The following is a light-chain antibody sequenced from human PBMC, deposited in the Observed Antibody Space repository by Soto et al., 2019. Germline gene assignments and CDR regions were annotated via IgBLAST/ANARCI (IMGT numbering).Light chain of an antibody. CDR2: GAS. CDR3: QQYNNWPPGT. CDR1: QSVSSN. V-gene: IGKV3-15*01. Sequence: EIVMTQSPATLSVSPGERATLSCRASQSVSSNLAWYQQKPGQAPRLLIYGASTRATGIPARVSGSGSGTEFTLTISSLQSEDFAVYYCQQYNNWPPGTFGQGTRLEI. J-gene: IGKJ5*01.